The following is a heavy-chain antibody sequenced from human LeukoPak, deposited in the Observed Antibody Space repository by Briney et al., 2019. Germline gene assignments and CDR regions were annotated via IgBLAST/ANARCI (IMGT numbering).Heavy chain of an antibody. J-gene: IGHJ5*02. D-gene: IGHD5-24*01. V-gene: IGHV3-7*05. CDR3: ARASDPWLQLT. Sequence: PGGSLRLSCAASGFTFSNYWMRWVRQAPGKGLEWVGNIKQDGSEKRYADSVRGRFSISRDNAQTSLYLQMNSLRAEDTAAYYCARASDPWLQLTWGQGTLVTVSS. CDR1: GFTFSNYW. CDR2: IKQDGSEK.